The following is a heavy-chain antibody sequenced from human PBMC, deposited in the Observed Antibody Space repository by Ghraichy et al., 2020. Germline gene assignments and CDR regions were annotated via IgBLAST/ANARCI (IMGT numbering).Heavy chain of an antibody. Sequence: GGSLRLPCAASGFSFSSYWMTWVRQAPGKGLQWVANINQDGSEKYFLDSVKGRFTISRDNAKNSLYLEMNSLRAEDTAVYYCTRDKTVTTCLDYWGQGTLVTVSS. J-gene: IGHJ4*02. D-gene: IGHD4-17*01. CDR2: INQDGSEK. CDR3: TRDKTVTTCLDY. V-gene: IGHV3-7*01. CDR1: GFSFSSYW.